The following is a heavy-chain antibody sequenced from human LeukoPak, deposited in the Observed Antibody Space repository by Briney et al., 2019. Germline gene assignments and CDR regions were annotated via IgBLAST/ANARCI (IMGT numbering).Heavy chain of an antibody. Sequence: GASVKVSCKASGYTFTSYAMNWVRQAPGQGLEWMGWINTNTGNPTYAQGFTGRFVFSLDTSVSTAYLQISSLKAEDTAVYSCARAPRSRMITANFDYWGQGTLVTVSS. D-gene: IGHD3-16*01. V-gene: IGHV7-4-1*02. CDR1: GYTFTSYA. CDR2: INTNTGNP. CDR3: ARAPRSRMITANFDY. J-gene: IGHJ4*02.